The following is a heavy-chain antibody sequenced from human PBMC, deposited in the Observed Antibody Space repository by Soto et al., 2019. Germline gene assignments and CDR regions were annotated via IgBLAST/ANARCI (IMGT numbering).Heavy chain of an antibody. V-gene: IGHV1-18*01. D-gene: IGHD2-2*01. CDR2: ISAYNGNT. J-gene: IGHJ4*02. Sequence: ASVKVSCKASGYTFTSYGISWVRQAPGQGLEWMGWISAYNGNTNYAQKLQGRVTMATDTSTSTAYMELRSLRSDDTAVYYCARVFVESAVVPAAMSYWGQGTLVTVSS. CDR3: ARVFVESAVVPAAMSY. CDR1: GYTFTSYG.